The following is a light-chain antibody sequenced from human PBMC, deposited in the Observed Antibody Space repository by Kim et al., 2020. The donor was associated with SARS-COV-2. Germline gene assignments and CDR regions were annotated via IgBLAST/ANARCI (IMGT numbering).Light chain of an antibody. CDR2: GES. J-gene: IGLJ2*01. CDR3: QAWDSSTVV. Sequence: SVSPGQTASITCSGDKLGDKDVCWYQQKPGQSPVLVIYGESKRPSGIPERFSGSNSGNTATLTISGTQAMDEADYYCQAWDSSTVVFGGGTKLTVL. V-gene: IGLV3-1*01. CDR1: KLGDKD.